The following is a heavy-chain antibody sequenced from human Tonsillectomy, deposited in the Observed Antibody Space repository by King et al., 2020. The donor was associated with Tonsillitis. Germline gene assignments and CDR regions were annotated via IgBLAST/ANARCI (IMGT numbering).Heavy chain of an antibody. Sequence: QLQESGPGLVKPSETLSLTCTVSGDSISSYYWSWIRPPPGKGLEWIGYIYYSGSTNYNPSLQSRVTISVDTSKNQFYLKLSSVTAADTAVYYCARHYYDSSGYKEYFDYWGQGTLVTVSS. CDR3: ARHYYDSSGYKEYFDY. CDR1: GDSISSYY. V-gene: IGHV4-59*08. CDR2: IYYSGST. J-gene: IGHJ4*02. D-gene: IGHD3-22*01.